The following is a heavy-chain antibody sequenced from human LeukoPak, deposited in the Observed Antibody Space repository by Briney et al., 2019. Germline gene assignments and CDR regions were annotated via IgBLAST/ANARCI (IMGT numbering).Heavy chain of an antibody. CDR3: AESPMTRVTTGGFDF. Sequence: PGGSLRLSCAASGFTFNSYAMSWVRQAPGKGLEWASSISSSGGSTYYVDSVKGRFTISRDNSKNTLCLQMNSLRAEDTAVYYCAESPMTRVTTGGFDFWGQGTLVTVSS. D-gene: IGHD4-17*01. CDR2: ISSSGGST. CDR1: GFTFNSYA. V-gene: IGHV3-23*01. J-gene: IGHJ4*02.